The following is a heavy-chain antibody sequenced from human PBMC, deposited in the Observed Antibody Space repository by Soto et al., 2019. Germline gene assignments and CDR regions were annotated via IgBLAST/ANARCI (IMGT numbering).Heavy chain of an antibody. J-gene: IGHJ6*03. CDR1: GFTFSSYG. Sequence: QVQLVESGGGVVQPGRSLRLSCAASGFTFSSYGMYWVRQAPGKGLDWVAVISYDGSNKFYADSVKGRFTISRDNSKNTLYLQMNSLRAEDTAVYYCAKELQEKYMDVWGKGTTVTVSS. CDR2: ISYDGSNK. V-gene: IGHV3-30*18. D-gene: IGHD4-4*01. CDR3: AKELQEKYMDV.